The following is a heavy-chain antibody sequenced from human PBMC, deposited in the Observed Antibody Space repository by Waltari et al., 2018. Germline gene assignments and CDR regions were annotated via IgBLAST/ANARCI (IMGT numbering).Heavy chain of an antibody. D-gene: IGHD1-26*01. J-gene: IGHJ4*02. CDR3: ARGGSYLFDY. CDR1: GFTFSSYS. V-gene: IGHV3-21*01. CDR2: ISSSSSYI. Sequence: EVQLVESGGGLVKPGGSLRLSCAASGFTFSSYSMNWVRQAPGKGLEWVSSISSSSSYIYYADSVKGRFTISRDNAKNSLYLQMNSRRAEDTAVYYCARGGSYLFDYWGQGTLVTVSS.